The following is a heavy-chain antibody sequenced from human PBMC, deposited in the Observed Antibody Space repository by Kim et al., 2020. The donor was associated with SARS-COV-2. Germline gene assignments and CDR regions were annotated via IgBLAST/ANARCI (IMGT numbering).Heavy chain of an antibody. CDR1: GFTFSSYV. CDR3: ARDITIFGVVIITYYYYGMDV. J-gene: IGHJ6*02. D-gene: IGHD3-3*01. V-gene: IGHV3-30-3*01. CDR2: ISYDGSNK. Sequence: GGSLRLSCAASGFTFSSYVMHWVRQAPGKGLEWVAVISYDGSNKYYADSVKGRFTISRDNSKNTLYLQMNSLRAEDTAVYYCARDITIFGVVIITYYYYGMDVWGQGTTVTVSS.